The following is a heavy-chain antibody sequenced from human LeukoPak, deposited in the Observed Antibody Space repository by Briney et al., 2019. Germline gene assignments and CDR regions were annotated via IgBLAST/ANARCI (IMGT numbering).Heavy chain of an antibody. V-gene: IGHV4-59*08. CDR2: IHYSEST. CDR1: GDSISSYY. J-gene: IGHJ3*02. Sequence: SETLSLTCTVSGDSISSYYWNWIRQPPGKGLEWIGYIHYSESTKYNPSLKSRVTMSVDTSKNQFSLKLSSVTAADTAVYYCASRSGSFSDALDIWGQGTLVTVSS. D-gene: IGHD3-10*01. CDR3: ASRSGSFSDALDI.